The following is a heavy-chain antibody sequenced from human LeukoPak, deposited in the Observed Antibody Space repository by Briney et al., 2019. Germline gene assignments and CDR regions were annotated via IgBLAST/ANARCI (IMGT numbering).Heavy chain of an antibody. CDR1: GFTFSSYA. V-gene: IGHV3-23*01. J-gene: IGHJ3*02. CDR2: ISGSGGST. Sequence: GGSLRLSCGASGFTFSSYAMSWVRQAPGKGLEWVSAISGSGGSTYYADPVKGRFTISRDNSKNTLYLQMNSLRAEDTAVYYCAKALDWLRLHDAFDIWGQGTMVTVSS. CDR3: AKALDWLRLHDAFDI. D-gene: IGHD3-9*01.